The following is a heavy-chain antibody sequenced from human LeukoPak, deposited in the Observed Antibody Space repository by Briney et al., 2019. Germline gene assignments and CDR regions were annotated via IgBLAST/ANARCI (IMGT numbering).Heavy chain of an antibody. J-gene: IGHJ4*02. CDR2: MNQDETET. CDR1: GFSFSNYR. CDR3: ARVRSPPEDNSNYRPVDY. V-gene: IGHV3-7*03. D-gene: IGHD1-1*01. Sequence: GGSLRLSCTVSGFSFSNYRMSWVRQAPGKGLEWMANMNQDETETNYVDSVKGRFIISRDNAKNSLFLRMNSLRVEDTAMYYCARVRSPPEDNSNYRPVDYWGQGILVTVSS.